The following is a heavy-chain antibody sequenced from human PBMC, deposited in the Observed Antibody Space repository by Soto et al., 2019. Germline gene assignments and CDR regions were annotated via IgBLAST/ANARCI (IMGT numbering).Heavy chain of an antibody. J-gene: IGHJ4*02. CDR2: ISGGGANT. CDR1: VFTFNNNA. V-gene: IGHV3-23*01. D-gene: IGHD1-1*01. CDR3: AKDLWGTTQHYYFEY. Sequence: PVGSLRLSCASSVFTFNNNAMSCVRHSPGKGLEWLSVISGGGANTYYADSVKGRFTISRDNSKNTLYLQMNSLRPDDTAIYYCAKDLWGTTQHYYFEYWGQGSQVNVSS.